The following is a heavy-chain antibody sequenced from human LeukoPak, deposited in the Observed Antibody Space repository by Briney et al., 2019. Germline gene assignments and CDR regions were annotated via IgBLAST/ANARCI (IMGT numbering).Heavy chain of an antibody. CDR2: ISAYNGNT. D-gene: IGHD1-14*01. Sequence: GASVKVSCKASGYTFTSYGISWVRQAPGHGLEWMGWISAYNGNTNYAQKLQGRVTMTTDTSTSTAYMELRSLRSDDTAVYYCARDSRRSFRNSGRPLDYWGQGTLVTVSS. CDR3: ARDSRRSFRNSGRPLDY. V-gene: IGHV1-18*01. J-gene: IGHJ4*02. CDR1: GYTFTSYG.